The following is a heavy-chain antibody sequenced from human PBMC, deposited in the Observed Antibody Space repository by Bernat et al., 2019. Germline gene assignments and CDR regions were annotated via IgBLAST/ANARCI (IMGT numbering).Heavy chain of an antibody. Sequence: QVQLVQSGSELKKPGASVKVSCKASGYTFTIYAMNWVRQAPGQGVEWMGWINTNTGNPTYAQGFTGRFVVTLDTTVSTAYLQISGLEAEDTAVYYCARSGIAVANSDYWGQGTLVTVSS. D-gene: IGHD6-19*01. CDR1: GYTFTIYA. J-gene: IGHJ4*02. CDR3: ARSGIAVANSDY. V-gene: IGHV7-4-1*02. CDR2: INTNTGNP.